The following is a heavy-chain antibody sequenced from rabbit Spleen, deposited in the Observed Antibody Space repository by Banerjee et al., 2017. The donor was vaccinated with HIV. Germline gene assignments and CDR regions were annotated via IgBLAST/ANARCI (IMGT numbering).Heavy chain of an antibody. CDR1: GFSFSSNW. V-gene: IGHV1S45*01. D-gene: IGHD1-1*01. Sequence: QQQLVESGGGLVKPGGTLTLTCTVSGFSFSSNWICWVRQAPGKGLEWIACIDTNDGDTDYANWPKGRFTISKTSSTTVTLQMTSLTAADTATYFCARNYVNAFDPWGQGTLVT. CDR3: ARNYVNAFDP. J-gene: IGHJ2*01. CDR2: IDTNDGDT.